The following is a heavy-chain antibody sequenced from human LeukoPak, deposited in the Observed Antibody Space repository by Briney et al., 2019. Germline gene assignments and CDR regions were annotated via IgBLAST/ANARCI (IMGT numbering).Heavy chain of an antibody. CDR1: GDSVSRNNAG. CDR2: TNFRSKFYN. J-gene: IGHJ4*02. CDR3: VRGQWNPVYYFDS. Sequence: SQTLSLTCAISGDSVSRNNAGWNWIRQSPSRGLEWLGRTNFRSKFYNDYAESVKSRIIIDPDTSRNQFSLQLNSVTPEDTAIYYCVRGQWNPVYYFDSWGQGTLVTVSS. D-gene: IGHD6-19*01. V-gene: IGHV6-1*01.